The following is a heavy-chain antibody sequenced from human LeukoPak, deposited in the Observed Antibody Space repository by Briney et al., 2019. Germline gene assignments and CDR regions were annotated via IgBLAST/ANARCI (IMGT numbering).Heavy chain of an antibody. CDR2: MNPNSGNT. CDR3: ARGYGQDNTFDY. V-gene: IGHV1-8*01. Sequence: ASVKVSCKASGYTFTSYDINWVRQATGQGLEWMGWMNPNSGNTGYAQKFQGRVTMTRNTSISTAYMELSSLRSEDTAVYYCARGYGQDNTFDYWGQGTLVTVSS. J-gene: IGHJ4*02. CDR1: GYTFTSYD. D-gene: IGHD3-10*01.